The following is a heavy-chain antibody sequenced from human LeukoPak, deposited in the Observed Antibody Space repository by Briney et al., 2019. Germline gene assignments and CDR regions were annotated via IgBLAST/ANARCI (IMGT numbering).Heavy chain of an antibody. CDR1: GGSISSYC. CDR3: ARAGYGYVASLAPDAFDI. J-gene: IGHJ3*02. V-gene: IGHV4-59*08. Sequence: SETLSLTCTVSGGSISSYCWSWIRQPPGKGLEWIGYIYYSGSTNYNPSLRSRVTISVDTSKNQFSLKLSSVTAADTAVYYCARAGYGYVASLAPDAFDIWGQGTMVTVSS. D-gene: IGHD5-18*01. CDR2: IYYSGST.